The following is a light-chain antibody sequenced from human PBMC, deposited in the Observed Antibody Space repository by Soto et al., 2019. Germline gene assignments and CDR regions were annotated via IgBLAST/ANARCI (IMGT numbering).Light chain of an antibody. CDR2: DGS. CDR1: QNIDNL. J-gene: IGKJ1*01. V-gene: IGKV1-5*01. Sequence: DIQMTQSPSTLSASVGDSVTITCRASQNIDNLLAWYQQKPGQAPKVVIFDGSRLETGVPSRFSGSGSGTTFTLTISSLQPGDFATYYCQQYNSYSPTFGPGTKVDIK. CDR3: QQYNSYSPT.